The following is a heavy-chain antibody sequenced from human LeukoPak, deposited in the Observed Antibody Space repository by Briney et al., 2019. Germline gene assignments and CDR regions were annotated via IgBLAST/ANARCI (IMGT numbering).Heavy chain of an antibody. CDR3: AKDKDYGDPHFDY. CDR1: GFTFSSYG. V-gene: IGHV3-30*02. CDR2: IWYDGNNK. Sequence: GGSLRLSCAASGFTFSSYGMHWVRQAPGKGLEWVAVIWYDGNNKNYADSVKGRFTISRDNSKNTLYLQMNSLRAEDTAVYYCAKDKDYGDPHFDYWGQGTLVTVSS. D-gene: IGHD4-17*01. J-gene: IGHJ4*02.